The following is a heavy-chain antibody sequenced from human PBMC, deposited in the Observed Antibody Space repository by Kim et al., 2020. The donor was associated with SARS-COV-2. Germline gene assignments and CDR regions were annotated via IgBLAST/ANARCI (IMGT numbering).Heavy chain of an antibody. CDR1: GFTFSDYW. D-gene: IGHD2-15*01. CDR3: VRGGPRYCSGDSCYAGEY. J-gene: IGHJ4*02. CDR2: IRDDGSSP. V-gene: IGHV3-74*01. Sequence: GGSLRLSCAASGFTFSDYWMHWVRRAPGKGLLWVSRIRDDGSSPSYADSVKGRFTISRDNAKNTLYLQVNSLRADDTAVYYCVRGGPRYCSGDSCYAGEYWGQGTLVTVSS.